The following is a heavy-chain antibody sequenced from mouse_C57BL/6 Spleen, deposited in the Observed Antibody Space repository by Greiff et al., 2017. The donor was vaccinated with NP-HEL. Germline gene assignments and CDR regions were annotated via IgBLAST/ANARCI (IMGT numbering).Heavy chain of an antibody. CDR3: ARGTTVVATKYWYFDV. J-gene: IGHJ1*03. V-gene: IGHV1-22*01. CDR2: INPNNGGT. Sequence: EVKLQQSGPELVKPGASVKMSCKASGYTFTDYNMHWVKQSHGKSLEWIGYINPNNGGTSYIQKFKGKATLTVNKSSSTAYMELRSLTSEDSAVYYCARGTTVVATKYWYFDVWGTGTTVTVSS. CDR1: GYTFTDYN. D-gene: IGHD1-1*01.